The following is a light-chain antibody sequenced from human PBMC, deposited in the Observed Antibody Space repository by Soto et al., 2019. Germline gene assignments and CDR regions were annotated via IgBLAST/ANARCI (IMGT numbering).Light chain of an antibody. CDR3: QQYGTSHWT. CDR2: GAS. V-gene: IGKV3-20*01. Sequence: EIVLTQSPGTLSLSPGERATLSCRASQSVSSSYLAGYQQKPGQAPRLLIYGASSRATGIPDRFSGSRSGTDFTITISRLEPEDFAVYYCQQYGTSHWTFGQGTKVDIK. CDR1: QSVSSSY. J-gene: IGKJ1*01.